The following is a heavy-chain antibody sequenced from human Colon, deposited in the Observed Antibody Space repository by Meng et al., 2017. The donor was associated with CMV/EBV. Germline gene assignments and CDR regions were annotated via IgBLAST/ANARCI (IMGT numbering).Heavy chain of an antibody. J-gene: IGHJ6*02. CDR2: ISGSGTST. V-gene: IGHV3-23*01. D-gene: IGHD3-10*01. CDR3: AKDTAYYYGSGSRAYGMDV. CDR1: GFTFDNYV. Sequence: GESLKISCVASGFTFDNYVMTWVRQAPGKGLEWVSGISGSGTSTYYADSVKGRHTISRDNSKNTLYLQMNSLGAEDTGVYYCAKDTAYYYGSGSRAYGMDVWGQGTKVTVSS.